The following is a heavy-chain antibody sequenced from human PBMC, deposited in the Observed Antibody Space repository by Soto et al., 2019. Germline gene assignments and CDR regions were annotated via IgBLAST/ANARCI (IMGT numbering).Heavy chain of an antibody. V-gene: IGHV1-69*01. CDR1: GGTFSSYA. J-gene: IGHJ6*02. Sequence: QVQLVQSGAEVKKPGSSVKVSCKASGGTFSSYAISWVRQAPGQGLEWMGGIIPIFGTANYAQKFQGRVTITADESTSTAYMELSSLRSEDTAVYYCARDRRDFDWLLYRYYYYYGMDVWGQGTTVTVSS. CDR2: IIPIFGTA. D-gene: IGHD3-9*01. CDR3: ARDRRDFDWLLYRYYYYYGMDV.